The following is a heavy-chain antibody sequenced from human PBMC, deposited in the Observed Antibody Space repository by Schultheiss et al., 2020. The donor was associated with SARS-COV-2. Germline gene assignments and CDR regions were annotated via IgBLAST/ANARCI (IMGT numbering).Heavy chain of an antibody. CDR2: IYYSGST. V-gene: IGHV4-59*08. CDR3: ARQAAAGHYYGMDV. CDR1: GGSISSYY. J-gene: IGHJ6*02. D-gene: IGHD6-13*01. Sequence: SETLSLTCTVSGGSISSYYWSWIRQPPGKGLEWIGYIYYSGSTNYNPSLKSRVTISVDTSKNHFSLKLSSVTAADTAVYYCARQAAAGHYYGMDVWGQGTTVTVSS.